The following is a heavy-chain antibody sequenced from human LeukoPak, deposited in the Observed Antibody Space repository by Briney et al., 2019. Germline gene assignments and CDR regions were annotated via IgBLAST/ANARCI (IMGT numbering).Heavy chain of an antibody. V-gene: IGHV3-48*03. J-gene: IGHJ6*02. CDR3: ATTQSSEYCSGGSCYYYYGMDV. D-gene: IGHD2-15*01. CDR2: ISSSGNII. Sequence: GGSLRLSCAASGFTFSTYEMNWVRQGPGKGLEWVAYISSSGNIIYYADSVKGRFTIPRDNTKNSLYLQMNSLRAEDTAVYYCATTQSSEYCSGGSCYYYYGMDVWGQGTTVTVSS. CDR1: GFTFSTYE.